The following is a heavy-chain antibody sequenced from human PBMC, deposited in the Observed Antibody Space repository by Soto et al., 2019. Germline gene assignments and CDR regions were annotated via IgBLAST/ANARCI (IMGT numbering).Heavy chain of an antibody. D-gene: IGHD3-9*01. CDR2: IKNKLDGGTT. Sequence: PGGSLRLSCTASGMTFINAWINWVRQAPGKGPEWVGRIKNKLDGGTTDYAAPVKGRFNISRDDSKNTLYLQMNSLRAEDTAVYYCAWRLYDILTGYFLYWGQGTLVTVSS. CDR1: GMTFINAW. J-gene: IGHJ4*02. CDR3: AWRLYDILTGYFLY. V-gene: IGHV3-15*01.